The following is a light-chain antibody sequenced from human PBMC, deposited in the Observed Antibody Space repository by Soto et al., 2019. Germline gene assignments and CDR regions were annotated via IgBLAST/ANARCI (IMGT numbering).Light chain of an antibody. CDR3: QSYDNSLSAWV. Sequence: QSVLTQPPSVSAAPGQRVTISCTGSTSNIGAGFVVHWYQQLPGTAPKLLIDANNNRPSGVPDRFSGSKSGTSVSLAITGLQAEDEADYYCQSYDNSLSAWVFGGGTKLTVL. J-gene: IGLJ3*02. CDR1: TSNIGAGFV. CDR2: ANN. V-gene: IGLV1-40*01.